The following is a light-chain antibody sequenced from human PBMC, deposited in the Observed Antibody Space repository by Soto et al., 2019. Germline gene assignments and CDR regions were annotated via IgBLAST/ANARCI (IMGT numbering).Light chain of an antibody. Sequence: DIVMTHSPCTLSVSPLERATRSCGSSQSVSSNHLAWYQQKRGQPPRLLIYGASSRATGTPGRFSGSGSGTDFTLTITRLEPEDFAVYYCQQYGSSPQTFGQGTKVDIK. CDR3: QQYGSSPQT. CDR1: QSVSSNH. V-gene: IGKV3-20*01. J-gene: IGKJ1*01. CDR2: GAS.